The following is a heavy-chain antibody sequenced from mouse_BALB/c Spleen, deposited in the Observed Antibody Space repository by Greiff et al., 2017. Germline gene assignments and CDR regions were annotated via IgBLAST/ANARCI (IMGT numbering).Heavy chain of an antibody. CDR1: GYTFTSYW. D-gene: IGHD1-2*01. J-gene: IGHJ4*01. V-gene: IGHV1-7*01. Sequence: QVQLQQSGAELAKPGASVKMSCKASGYTFTSYWMHWVKQRPGQGLEWIGYINPSTGYTEYNQKFKDKATLTADKSSSTAYMQLSSLTSKDSAVYYCARKGFTALYYYAMDYWGQGTSVTVSS. CDR3: ARKGFTALYYYAMDY. CDR2: INPSTGYT.